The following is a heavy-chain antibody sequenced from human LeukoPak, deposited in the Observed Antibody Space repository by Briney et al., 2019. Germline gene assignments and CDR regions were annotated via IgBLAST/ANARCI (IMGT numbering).Heavy chain of an antibody. CDR1: GFTVSSNY. D-gene: IGHD1-26*01. CDR3: ARDGLGSDYYYGMDV. CDR2: IYSGGST. V-gene: IGHV3-66*01. J-gene: IGHJ6*02. Sequence: GGSLRLSCAASGFTVSSNYMSWVRQAPGKGLEWVSVIYSGGSTYYADSVKGRFTISRDNSKNTLYLQMNSLRAEDTAVYYCARDGLGSDYYYGMDVWGQGTTVTVSS.